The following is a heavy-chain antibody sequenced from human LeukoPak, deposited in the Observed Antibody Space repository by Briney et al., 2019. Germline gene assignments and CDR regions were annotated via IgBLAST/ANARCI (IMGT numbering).Heavy chain of an antibody. CDR3: AKGLYGSGRYSGAFDI. Sequence: GRSLRLSCAASGFTFDDYTMHWVRQAPGKGLEWVSDISWNSGSIGYADSVKGRFTISRDNAKSSLYLQMNSLRAEDTAFYYCAKGLYGSGRYSGAFDIWGQGTMVTVSS. V-gene: IGHV3-9*01. CDR2: ISWNSGSI. CDR1: GFTFDDYT. D-gene: IGHD3-10*01. J-gene: IGHJ3*02.